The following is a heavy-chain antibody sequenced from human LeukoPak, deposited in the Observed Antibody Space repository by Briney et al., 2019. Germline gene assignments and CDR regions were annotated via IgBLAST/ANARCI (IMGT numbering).Heavy chain of an antibody. CDR1: GGSISSYY. D-gene: IGHD3-3*01. Sequence: SETLSLTCTVSGGSISSYYWSWIRQPAGKGLEWIGRIYTSGSTNYNPSLKSRVTMSVDTSKNQFSLKLSSVTAADTAVYYCARRGGITIFGVVIMTPPFDYWGQGTLVTVSS. J-gene: IGHJ4*02. CDR2: IYTSGST. V-gene: IGHV4-4*07. CDR3: ARRGGITIFGVVIMTPPFDY.